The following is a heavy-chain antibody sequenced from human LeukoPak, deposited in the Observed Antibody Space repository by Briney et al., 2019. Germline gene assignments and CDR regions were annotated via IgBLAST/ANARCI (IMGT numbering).Heavy chain of an antibody. CDR1: GGTFTSYG. CDR2: ISAYNGNT. D-gene: IGHD3-3*01. CDR3: ARDRRRVYDFWSGSVNWFDP. J-gene: IGHJ5*02. V-gene: IGHV1-18*01. Sequence: GSSVKVSCKASGGTFTSYGISWVRQAPGQGLEWMGWISAYNGNTNYAQKLQGRVTMTTDTSTSTAYMELRSLRSDDTAVYYCARDRRRVYDFWSGSVNWFDPWGQGTLVTVSS.